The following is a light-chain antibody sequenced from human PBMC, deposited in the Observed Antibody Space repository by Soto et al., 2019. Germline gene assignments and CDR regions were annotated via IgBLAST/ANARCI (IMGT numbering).Light chain of an antibody. CDR1: QSVLYTSNNKKY. CDR3: QQANSFPLT. J-gene: IGKJ4*01. Sequence: DIVMTQSPDSLSVSLGERATINCKSSQSVLYTSNNKKYLAWYQQKPGKAPKLLIYAASSLQSGVPSRFSGSGSGTDFTLTISSLQPEDFATYYCQQANSFPLTFGGGTKVDIK. CDR2: AAS. V-gene: IGKV1-12*01.